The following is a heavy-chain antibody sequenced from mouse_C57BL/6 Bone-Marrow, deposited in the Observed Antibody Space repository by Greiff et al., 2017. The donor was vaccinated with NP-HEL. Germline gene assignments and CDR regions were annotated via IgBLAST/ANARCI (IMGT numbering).Heavy chain of an antibody. Sequence: VQLQQSGPGLVAPSQSLSITCTVSGFSLTSYGVSWVRQPPGKGLEWLGVIWGDGSTTYHSALISRLSISKDNSKSQVFLKLNSLRTDDTATDDCAKPAYYSNLAWFAYWGQGTLVTVSA. CDR2: IWGDGST. D-gene: IGHD2-5*01. V-gene: IGHV2-3*01. CDR1: GFSLTSYG. J-gene: IGHJ3*01. CDR3: AKPAYYSNLAWFAY.